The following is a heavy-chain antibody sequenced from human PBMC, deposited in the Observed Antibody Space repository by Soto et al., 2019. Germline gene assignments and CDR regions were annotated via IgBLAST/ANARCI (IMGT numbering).Heavy chain of an antibody. CDR3: IKGSGNGDYHPLFDH. CDR2: INGDGGST. D-gene: IGHD4-17*01. CDR1: GFIFNNYW. V-gene: IGHV3-74*01. Sequence: QAGGSLRLSCAASGFIFNNYWMQWVRQDPGKGLVWVSRINGDGGSTSYADSVKGRFIISRDNAKNTLYLQMNSLRDDDTGVYYCIKGSGNGDYHPLFDHWGQGTLVTVSS. J-gene: IGHJ4*02.